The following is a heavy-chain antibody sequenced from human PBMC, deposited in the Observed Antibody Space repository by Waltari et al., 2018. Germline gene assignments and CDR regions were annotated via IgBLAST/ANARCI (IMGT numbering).Heavy chain of an antibody. Sequence: QVQLVESGGGVVQPGRSLRLSCAASGFTFSSYAMHWVRQAPGKGLEWVAVISYDGSNKDYAESVKGRFTISRDNSKNTLYLQMNSLRAEDTAVYYCARDGLDYGGNSVGRYYYGMDVWGQGTTVTVSS. CDR1: GFTFSSYA. CDR2: ISYDGSNK. D-gene: IGHD4-17*01. J-gene: IGHJ6*02. CDR3: ARDGLDYGGNSVGRYYYGMDV. V-gene: IGHV3-30*01.